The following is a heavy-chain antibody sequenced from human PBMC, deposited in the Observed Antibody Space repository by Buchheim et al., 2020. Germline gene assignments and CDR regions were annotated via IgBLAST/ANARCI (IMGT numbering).Heavy chain of an antibody. CDR3: ARENWERPPHWYFDL. V-gene: IGHV4-59*01. Sequence: QVQLQESGPGLVKLSETLSLTCTVSGGSISSYYWSWIRQPPGRGLEWIGYALHKGNTHYNPSLNSRLSMSVDTPTNQFSLKLSSVTAADTAVYYCARENWERPPHWYFDLWGRGTL. D-gene: IGHD3-16*01. CDR1: GGSISSYY. J-gene: IGHJ2*01. CDR2: ALHKGNT.